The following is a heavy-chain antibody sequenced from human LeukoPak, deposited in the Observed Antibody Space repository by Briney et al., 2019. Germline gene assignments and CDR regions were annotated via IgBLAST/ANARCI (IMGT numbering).Heavy chain of an antibody. CDR1: GFTFSSYA. Sequence: GGSLRLSCAASGFTFSSYAMHWVRQAPGKGLEWVAVISYDGSNKYYADSVKGRFTISRDNSKNTLYLQMNSLRAEDTAVYYCAKDQYYDFWSGYSEYYFDYWGQGTLVTVSS. D-gene: IGHD3-3*01. CDR2: ISYDGSNK. V-gene: IGHV3-30-3*01. CDR3: AKDQYYDFWSGYSEYYFDY. J-gene: IGHJ4*02.